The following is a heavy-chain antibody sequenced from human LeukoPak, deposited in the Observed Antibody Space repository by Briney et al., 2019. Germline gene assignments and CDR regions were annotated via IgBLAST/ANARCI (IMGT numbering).Heavy chain of an antibody. Sequence: VASVKVFCKASGYTFTSYGISWVRQAPGQGLEWMGWISAYNGNTNYAQKLQGRVTMTTDTSTSTAYMELRSLRSDDTAVYYCARDGYCSSTSCYEFDYWGQGTLVTVSS. CDR3: ARDGYCSSTSCYEFDY. V-gene: IGHV1-18*01. J-gene: IGHJ4*02. CDR1: GYTFTSYG. D-gene: IGHD2-2*01. CDR2: ISAYNGNT.